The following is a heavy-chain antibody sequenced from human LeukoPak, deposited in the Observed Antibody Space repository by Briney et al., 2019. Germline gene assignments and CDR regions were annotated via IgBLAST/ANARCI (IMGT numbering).Heavy chain of an antibody. V-gene: IGHV3-48*04. CDR2: ISSSSSTI. Sequence: GGSLRLSCAASGFTVSSNYMSWVRQAPWKGLEWVSYISSSSSTIYYADSVKGRFTISRDNAKNSLYLQMNSLRADGTAVYYCARVSVYCRDGSCYGDYWGQGTLVTVSS. J-gene: IGHJ4*02. D-gene: IGHD2-15*01. CDR1: GFTVSSNY. CDR3: ARVSVYCRDGSCYGDY.